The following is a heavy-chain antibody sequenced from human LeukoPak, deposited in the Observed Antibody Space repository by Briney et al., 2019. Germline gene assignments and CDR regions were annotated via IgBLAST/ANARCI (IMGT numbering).Heavy chain of an antibody. J-gene: IGHJ4*02. CDR1: GGTFSSYA. D-gene: IGHD6-13*01. Sequence: ASVKVSCKASGGTFSSYAISWVRQAPGQGLEWMGWINPNSGGTNYAQKFQGRVTMTRDTSISTAYMELSRLRSDDTAVYYCARSEYSSGWYNYWGQGTLVTVSS. V-gene: IGHV1-2*02. CDR2: INPNSGGT. CDR3: ARSEYSSGWYNY.